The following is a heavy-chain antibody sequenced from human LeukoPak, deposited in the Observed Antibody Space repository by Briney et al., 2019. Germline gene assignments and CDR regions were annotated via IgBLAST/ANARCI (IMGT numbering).Heavy chain of an antibody. J-gene: IGHJ5*02. CDR2: ISAYGVST. CDR3: ARANLWIGEHWFDP. V-gene: IGHV1-18*01. Sequence: ASVKVSCKASGYTFTSYGITWVRQAPGQGLEWMGWISAYGVSTDYAQKFQDRVTMTADTSTNTAYMELRSLRPDDTAVYYCARANLWIGEHWFDPWGQGTLVIVSP. D-gene: IGHD3-10*01. CDR1: GYTFTSYG.